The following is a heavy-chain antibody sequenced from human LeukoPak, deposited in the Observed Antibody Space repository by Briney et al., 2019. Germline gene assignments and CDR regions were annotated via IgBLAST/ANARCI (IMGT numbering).Heavy chain of an antibody. CDR3: AKDRGYTTGRDFDF. D-gene: IGHD3-10*01. Sequence: GRSLRLSCAASGFTFSTYGMHWVRQAPGKGLEWVAVVSANGVSTLYANSVKGRFTISRDNFVNTLYLQMSSLRAEDTAVYYCAKDRGYTTGRDFDFWGQGALVTVSS. CDR2: VSANGVST. CDR1: GFTFSTYG. V-gene: IGHV3-33*06. J-gene: IGHJ4*02.